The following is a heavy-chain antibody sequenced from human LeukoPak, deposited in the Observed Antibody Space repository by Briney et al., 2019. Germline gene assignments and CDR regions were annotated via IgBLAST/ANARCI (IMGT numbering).Heavy chain of an antibody. CDR1: GFTFSNYG. Sequence: GGSLRLSCAASGFTFSNYGMNWVRQAPGKGLEWVSAISGSGHNTYYADSVKGRFTISRDNSKNTLYLQMNSLRAEDTAVYYCAKDQESYDYVWGSYRAGFDYWGQGTLVTVSS. CDR3: AKDQESYDYVWGSYRAGFDY. D-gene: IGHD3-16*02. J-gene: IGHJ4*02. CDR2: ISGSGHNT. V-gene: IGHV3-23*01.